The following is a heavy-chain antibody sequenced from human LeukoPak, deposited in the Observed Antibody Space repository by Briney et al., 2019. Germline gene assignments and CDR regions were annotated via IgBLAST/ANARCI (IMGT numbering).Heavy chain of an antibody. Sequence: GASVKVSCKASGYTLTGYYMHWVRQAPGQGLEWMGWIYPNSGGTNYAQKSQGRVTMTRDTSNATANMELSRMGSDDTAVYYCARDGAYCSGDCYSDYWGQGTLVTVSS. CDR3: ARDGAYCSGDCYSDY. CDR1: GYTLTGYY. V-gene: IGHV1-2*02. J-gene: IGHJ4*02. CDR2: IYPNSGGT. D-gene: IGHD2-21*02.